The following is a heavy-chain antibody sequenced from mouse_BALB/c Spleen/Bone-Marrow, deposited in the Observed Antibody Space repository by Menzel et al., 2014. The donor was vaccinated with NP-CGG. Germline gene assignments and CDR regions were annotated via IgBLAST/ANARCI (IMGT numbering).Heavy chain of an antibody. CDR2: IDPANGNT. Sequence: VQLQQSGAELVKPGASVKLSCTASGFNIKDTYMHWVKQRPEQGLEWIGRIDPANGNTKYDPKFQGKATITADTSSNTAYLQLSSLTSEDTAVYYRARNGNYGAWFAYWGQGTLVTVSA. D-gene: IGHD2-1*01. CDR1: GFNIKDTY. CDR3: ARNGNYGAWFAY. J-gene: IGHJ3*01. V-gene: IGHV14-3*02.